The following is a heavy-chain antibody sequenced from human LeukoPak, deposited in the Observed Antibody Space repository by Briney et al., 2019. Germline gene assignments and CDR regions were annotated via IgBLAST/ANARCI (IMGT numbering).Heavy chain of an antibody. CDR1: GYTFISYG. D-gene: IGHD3-10*01. Sequence: ASVKVSCEASGYTFISYGISWVRQAPGQGLEWMGWISAYNGNTNYAQKLQGRVTMTTDTSTSTAYLELRSLRSDDTAVYYCARDDDYGSGSYYHYYYGMDVWGKGTTVTVSS. J-gene: IGHJ6*04. V-gene: IGHV1-18*04. CDR2: ISAYNGNT. CDR3: ARDDDYGSGSYYHYYYGMDV.